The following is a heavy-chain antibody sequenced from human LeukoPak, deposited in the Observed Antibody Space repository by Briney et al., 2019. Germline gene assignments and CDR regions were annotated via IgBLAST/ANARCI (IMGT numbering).Heavy chain of an antibody. D-gene: IGHD2-15*01. CDR1: GXTFTTYW. CDR3: ARRAYCSGDTCYYFDF. Sequence: AGESLKISCKGSGXTFTTYWIGWVRQMPGKGLEWMGIIYPGDSDTRYSPSFQGQVTISADKSISTAYLQWSSLKASDTAMYYCARRAYCSGDTCYYFDFWGQGTLVTVSS. V-gene: IGHV5-51*01. CDR2: IYPGDSDT. J-gene: IGHJ4*02.